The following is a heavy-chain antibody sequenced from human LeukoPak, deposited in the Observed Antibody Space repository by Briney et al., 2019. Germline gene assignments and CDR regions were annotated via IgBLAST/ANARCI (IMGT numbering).Heavy chain of an antibody. J-gene: IGHJ5*02. CDR2: IKQDGSEK. V-gene: IGHV3-7*01. D-gene: IGHD3-10*01. CDR1: GFTFSNYW. Sequence: PGGSLRLSCVASGFTFSNYWMSWVRQAPGKGLEWVANIKQDGSEKYYADSVRGRFTISRDNAKNSLFLQMDSLRGEDTAVYYCARDHSALGSYPNPWGQGTQVTVSS. CDR3: ARDHSALGSYPNP.